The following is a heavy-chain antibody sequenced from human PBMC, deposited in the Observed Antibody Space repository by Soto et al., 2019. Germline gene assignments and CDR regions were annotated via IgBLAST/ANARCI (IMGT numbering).Heavy chain of an antibody. CDR3: ARIYDSSGYYPGSPLFDY. D-gene: IGHD3-22*01. CDR1: GGTFSSYA. V-gene: IGHV1-69*06. J-gene: IGHJ4*02. Sequence: SVKVSCKASGGTFSSYAISWVRQAPGQGLEWMGGIIPIFGTANYAQKFQGRVTITADKSTSTAYMELSSLRSEDTAVYYCARIYDSSGYYPGSPLFDYWGQGTLVT. CDR2: IIPIFGTA.